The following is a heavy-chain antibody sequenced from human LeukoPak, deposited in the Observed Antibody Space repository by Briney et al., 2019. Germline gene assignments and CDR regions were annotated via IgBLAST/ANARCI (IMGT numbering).Heavy chain of an antibody. D-gene: IGHD2-2*01. V-gene: IGHV4-39*01. J-gene: IGHJ4*02. Sequence: TGGSLRLSCAASGFTVSSKSMNWVRQPPGKGLEWIGSIHYTGSTYYKPSLKSRVTISVDTSKNQFSLKLTSVTAADTAVYYCARPPGFSTSFWDWGQGTLVTVSS. CDR1: GFTVSSKS. CDR3: ARPPGFSTSFWD. CDR2: IHYTGST.